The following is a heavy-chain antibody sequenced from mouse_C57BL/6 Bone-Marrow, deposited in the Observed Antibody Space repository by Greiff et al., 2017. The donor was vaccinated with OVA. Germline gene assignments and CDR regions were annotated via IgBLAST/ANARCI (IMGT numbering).Heavy chain of an antibody. Sequence: QVQLQQPGAELVKPGASVKLSCKASGYTFTSYWMHWVKQRPGQGLEWIGMIHPNSGSTNYNEKFKSKATLTVDKSSSTAYMQLSSLTSEDSAVYYCARGSFYRGLAYWGQGTLVTVSA. D-gene: IGHD2-14*01. CDR1: GYTFTSYW. CDR2: IHPNSGST. V-gene: IGHV1-64*01. CDR3: ARGSFYRGLAY. J-gene: IGHJ3*01.